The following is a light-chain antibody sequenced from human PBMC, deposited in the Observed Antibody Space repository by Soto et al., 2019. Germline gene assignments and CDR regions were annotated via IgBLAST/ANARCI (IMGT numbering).Light chain of an antibody. J-gene: IGLJ1*01. CDR1: SSDIGGYDV. V-gene: IGLV2-14*02. Sequence: QSALTQPASVSGSPGQTITISCTGTSSDIGGYDVVSWYQQHPGKAPKLLIYEVAKRPSGVSNRFSGSKSGSTASLTISGLQAEDEADYYCSSYTSSSTPCVFGTGTKLTVL. CDR3: SSYTSSSTPCV. CDR2: EVA.